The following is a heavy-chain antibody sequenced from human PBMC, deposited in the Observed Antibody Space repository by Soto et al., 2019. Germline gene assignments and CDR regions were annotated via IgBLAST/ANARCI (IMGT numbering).Heavy chain of an antibody. J-gene: IGHJ5*02. D-gene: IGHD3-22*01. Sequence: AVSGGSITSGAYYWTWIRQHPGKGLEWIAYIHYSGRTYYDPSLKSRVTISVDTSNNQFSLKLSSVTAADTAVYYCARYYFDSSGYSNWFDPWGQGTLVTVSS. CDR3: ARYYFDSSGYSNWFDP. CDR2: IHYSGRT. CDR1: GGSITSGAYY. V-gene: IGHV4-31*11.